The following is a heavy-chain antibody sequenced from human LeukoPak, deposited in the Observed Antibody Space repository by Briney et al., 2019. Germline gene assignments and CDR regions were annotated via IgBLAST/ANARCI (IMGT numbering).Heavy chain of an antibody. J-gene: IGHJ4*02. V-gene: IGHV3-74*01. Sequence: QPGGSLRLSCAASGFTFSTYWMHWVRQAPGKGLVWVARIKGDGSFTIYADSVKGRFTISRDNSKNTLYLQTSSLRAEDTAVYYCARASTTVPNLLDHWGRGTLVTVSS. CDR3: ARASTTVPNLLDH. CDR2: IKGDGSFT. CDR1: GFTFSTYW. D-gene: IGHD4-17*01.